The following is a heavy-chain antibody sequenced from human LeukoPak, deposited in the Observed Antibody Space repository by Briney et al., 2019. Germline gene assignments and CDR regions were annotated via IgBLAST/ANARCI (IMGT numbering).Heavy chain of an antibody. CDR3: ARDRPLGYYDSSGYYSDY. CDR2: IIPILGIA. D-gene: IGHD3-22*01. CDR1: GGTFSSYA. J-gene: IGHJ4*02. Sequence: GSSVKVSCKASGGTFSSYAISWVRQAPGQGLEWMGRIIPILGIANYAQKFQGRVTITADKSTSTAYMELSSLRSEDTAVYYCARDRPLGYYDSSGYYSDYWGQGTLVTVSS. V-gene: IGHV1-69*04.